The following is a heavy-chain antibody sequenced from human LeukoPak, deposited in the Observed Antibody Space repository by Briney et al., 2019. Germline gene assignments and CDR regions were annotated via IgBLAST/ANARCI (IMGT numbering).Heavy chain of an antibody. CDR1: GFTFSNAW. CDR3: TTDPSGTPCNWFDP. J-gene: IGHJ5*02. Sequence: GGSLRLSCAASGFTFSNAWMSWVRQAPGKGLEWVGRIKSKTDGGTTDYAAPVKGRFTISRDDSKNALYLQMNSLKTEDTAVYYCTTDPSGTPCNWFDPWGQGTLVTVSS. D-gene: IGHD1-1*01. V-gene: IGHV3-15*01. CDR2: IKSKTDGGTT.